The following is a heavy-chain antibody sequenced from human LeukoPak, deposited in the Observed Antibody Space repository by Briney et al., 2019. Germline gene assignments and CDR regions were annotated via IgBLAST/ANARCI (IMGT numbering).Heavy chain of an antibody. D-gene: IGHD3-3*01. CDR2: INPNSGGT. V-gene: IGHV1-2*02. CDR1: GYTFTGYY. Sequence: GASVKVSCKASGYTFTGYYMHWVRQAPGQGLEWMGWINPNSGGTNYAQEFQGRVTMTRDTSISTAYMELSRLRSDDTAVYYCARDRSGFLEWLLSHFDYYGMDVWGQGTTVTVSS. CDR3: ARDRSGFLEWLLSHFDYYGMDV. J-gene: IGHJ6*02.